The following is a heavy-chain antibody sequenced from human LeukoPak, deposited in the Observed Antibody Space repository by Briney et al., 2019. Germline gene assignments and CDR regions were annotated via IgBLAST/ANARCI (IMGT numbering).Heavy chain of an antibody. J-gene: IGHJ4*02. CDR3: AKDQGPTLGAQGY. V-gene: IGHV3-33*06. CDR2: IWYDGSNK. D-gene: IGHD1-26*01. CDR1: GFTFSSYG. Sequence: QPGASLRLSCAASGFTFSSYGMHWVRQAPGKGLEWVAVIWYDGSNKYYADSVKGRFTISRDNSKNTLYLQMNSLRAEDTAVYYCAKDQGPTLGAQGYWGQGTLVTVSS.